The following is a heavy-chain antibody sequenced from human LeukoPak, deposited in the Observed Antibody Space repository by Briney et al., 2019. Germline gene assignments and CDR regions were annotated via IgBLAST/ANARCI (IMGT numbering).Heavy chain of an antibody. Sequence: GRSLRLSCAASGFTFSRHWMTWVRQAPGKGLEWVANIKHDGSEKNYVDSVKGRFTISRDNAKNSLDLQMNSLRAEDTAVYYCATPLDYYDRSDSHQGGDWGQGTLVTVSS. J-gene: IGHJ4*02. D-gene: IGHD3-22*01. CDR1: GFTFSRHW. CDR2: IKHDGSEK. V-gene: IGHV3-7*03. CDR3: ATPLDYYDRSDSHQGGD.